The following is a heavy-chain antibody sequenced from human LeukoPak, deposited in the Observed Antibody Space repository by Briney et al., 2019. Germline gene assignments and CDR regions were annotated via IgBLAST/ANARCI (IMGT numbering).Heavy chain of an antibody. J-gene: IGHJ4*02. CDR3: ARAEYTYGPRGFDF. CDR2: ISSSGSYI. V-gene: IGHV3-21*01. Sequence: GGSLRLSCAASGFTFISYTINWVRQAPGKGLEWVSSISSSGSYIYYADSVMGRFTISRDNAKNSLYLQMNSLTAEDTAVYYCARAEYTYGPRGFDFWGQGTLLTVSS. CDR1: GFTFISYT. D-gene: IGHD6-6*01.